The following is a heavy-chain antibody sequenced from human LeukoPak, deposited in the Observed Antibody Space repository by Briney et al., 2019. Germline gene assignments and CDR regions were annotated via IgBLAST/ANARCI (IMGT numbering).Heavy chain of an antibody. D-gene: IGHD2-21*02. Sequence: GGSLRLSCVASGFTFSSYAMNWVRQAPGKGLEWVSSISSSSSYIYYADSVKGRFTISRDNAKNSLYLQMNSLRAEDTAVYYCARGYEHIVVVTDAFDIWGQGTMVTVSS. CDR1: GFTFSSYA. J-gene: IGHJ3*02. CDR3: ARGYEHIVVVTDAFDI. V-gene: IGHV3-21*01. CDR2: ISSSSSYI.